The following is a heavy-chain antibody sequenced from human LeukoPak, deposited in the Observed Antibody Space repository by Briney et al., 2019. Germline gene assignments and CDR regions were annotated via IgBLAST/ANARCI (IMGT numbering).Heavy chain of an antibody. Sequence: GGSLRLSCAASGLTFSSYGMSWVRQAPGKGLEWVSAISGSGGRLYYADSVKGRFTISRDNSKNTLYLQMNSLRAEDTAIYYCAKGGGTYSNFWSGYSFGYWGQGTLVTVSS. V-gene: IGHV3-23*01. D-gene: IGHD3-3*01. CDR2: ISGSGGRL. CDR1: GLTFSSYG. J-gene: IGHJ4*02. CDR3: AKGGGTYSNFWSGYSFGY.